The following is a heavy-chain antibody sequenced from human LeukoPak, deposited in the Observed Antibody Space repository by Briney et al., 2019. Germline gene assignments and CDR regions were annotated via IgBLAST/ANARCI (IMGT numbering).Heavy chain of an antibody. CDR2: VNHSGST. CDR1: GGSFSGYY. Sequence: SETLSLTCAVYGGSFSGYYWSWIRQPPGKGLEWIGEVNHSGSTNYNPSLKSRVTILADTSKNQFSLKLNSLTAADTAVYYCARHSRTYYDILTGPYGGSFDYWGQRTLVTVSS. V-gene: IGHV4-34*01. J-gene: IGHJ4*02. CDR3: ARHSRTYYDILTGPYGGSFDY. D-gene: IGHD3-9*01.